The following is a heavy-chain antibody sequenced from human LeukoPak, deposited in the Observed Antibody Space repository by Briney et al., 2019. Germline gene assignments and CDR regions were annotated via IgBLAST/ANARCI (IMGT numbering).Heavy chain of an antibody. Sequence: GASVKVSCKASGYTFTSYDINWVRQATGQGLEWMGWMNPNSGNTGYAQKFQGRVTITRNTSISTAYMELSSLRSEDTAVYYCATMGNSSGWYRDYYYYMDVWGKGTTVTVSS. CDR2: MNPNSGNT. CDR3: ATMGNSSGWYRDYYYYMDV. D-gene: IGHD6-19*01. J-gene: IGHJ6*03. V-gene: IGHV1-8*03. CDR1: GYTFTSYD.